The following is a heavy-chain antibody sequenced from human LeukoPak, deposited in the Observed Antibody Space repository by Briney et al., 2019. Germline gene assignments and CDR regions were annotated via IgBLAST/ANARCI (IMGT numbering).Heavy chain of an antibody. CDR3: ARLWRGATTLGNWFDP. J-gene: IGHJ5*02. D-gene: IGHD1-26*01. CDR1: GYSISSGYY. CDR2: IYHSGST. V-gene: IGHV4-38-2*01. Sequence: PSETLSLTCAVSGYSISSGYYWGWIRQPPGKGLEWIGSIYHSGSTYYNPSLKSRVTISVDTSKNQFSLKLSSVTAADTAVYYCARLWRGATTLGNWFDPWGQGTLVTVSS.